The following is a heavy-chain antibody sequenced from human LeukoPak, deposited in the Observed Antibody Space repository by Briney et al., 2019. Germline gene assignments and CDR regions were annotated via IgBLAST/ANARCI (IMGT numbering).Heavy chain of an antibody. CDR3: ARRNAVAGPTDYYYGMDV. J-gene: IGHJ6*02. CDR2: IYYSGST. V-gene: IGHV4-59*08. CDR1: GGSISSYY. Sequence: SSETLSLTCTVSGGSISSYYWSWIRQPPGKGLEWIGYIYYSGSTNYNPPLKSRVTISVDTSKNQFSLKLSSVTAADTAVYYCARRNAVAGPTDYYYGMDVWGQGTTVTVSS. D-gene: IGHD6-19*01.